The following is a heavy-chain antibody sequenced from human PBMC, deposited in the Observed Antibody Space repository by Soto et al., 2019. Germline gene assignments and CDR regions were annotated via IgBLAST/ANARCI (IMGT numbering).Heavy chain of an antibody. D-gene: IGHD3-9*01. CDR1: GFTFSSYA. Sequence: GGSLRLSCAASGFTFSSYAMSWVRQAPGKGLEWVSAISGSGGSTYYADSVKGRFTISRDNSKNTLYLQMNSLRAEDTAVYYCAKDPLKDLLRYFNWSLGYFDYWGQGTLVTVSS. V-gene: IGHV3-23*01. J-gene: IGHJ4*02. CDR2: ISGSGGST. CDR3: AKDPLKDLLRYFNWSLGYFDY.